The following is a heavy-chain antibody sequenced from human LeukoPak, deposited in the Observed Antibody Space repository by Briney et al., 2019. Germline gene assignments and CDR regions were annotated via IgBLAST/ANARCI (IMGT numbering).Heavy chain of an antibody. J-gene: IGHJ4*02. V-gene: IGHV4-34*01. D-gene: IGHD6-13*01. Sequence: SETLSLTCAVYGGSFSGYYWSWIRQPPGKGLEWIGEINHSGSTNYNPSLKSRVTISVDTSKNQFSLKLGSVTAADTAVYYCARSAGTGSDYWGQGTLVTVSS. CDR2: INHSGST. CDR3: ARSAGTGSDY. CDR1: GGSFSGYY.